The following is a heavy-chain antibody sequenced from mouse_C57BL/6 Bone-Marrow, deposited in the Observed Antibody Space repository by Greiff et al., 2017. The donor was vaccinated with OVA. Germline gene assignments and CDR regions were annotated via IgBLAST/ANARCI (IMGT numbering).Heavy chain of an antibody. Sequence: QVQLQQSGAELVRPGASVTLSCKASGYTFPDYEMHWVKQTPVHGLEWIGAIDPETGGTAYNQKFKGKAILTAAKSSSTAYMELSSLTSEDSAVYYCHLPEFDYWGQGTTLTVSS. CDR2: IDPETGGT. CDR3: HLPEFDY. CDR1: GYTFPDYE. V-gene: IGHV1-15*01. J-gene: IGHJ2*01.